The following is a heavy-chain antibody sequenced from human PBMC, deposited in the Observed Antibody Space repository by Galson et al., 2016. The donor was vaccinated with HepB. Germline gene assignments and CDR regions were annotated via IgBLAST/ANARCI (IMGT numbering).Heavy chain of an antibody. Sequence: SLRLSCAASGFPFSRYWMSWVRQAPGKGLEWLANIERDGSEENYVDSVRGRFTISRDNAKSLLYLQMNSLRVEDTAVYYCARDYDQCCADPMGAQGTLVTVSS. CDR3: ARDYDQCCADPM. CDR2: IERDGSEE. D-gene: IGHD3-16*01. V-gene: IGHV3-7*01. J-gene: IGHJ4*02. CDR1: GFPFSRYW.